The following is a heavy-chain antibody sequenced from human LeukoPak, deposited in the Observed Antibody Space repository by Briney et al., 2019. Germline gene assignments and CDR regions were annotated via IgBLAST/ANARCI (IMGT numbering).Heavy chain of an antibody. V-gene: IGHV3-9*01. CDR2: ISWNSGTI. CDR1: GFTFDDYA. J-gene: IGHJ4*02. CDR3: VRVNTYYYDSSPS. Sequence: GGSLRLSCAASGFTFDDYAMHWVRQAPGKGLEWVSGISWNSGTIGYADSVKGRFTISRDNAKNSLYLQMNSLRAEDTAVYYCVRVNTYYYDSSPSWGQGTLVTVSS. D-gene: IGHD3-22*01.